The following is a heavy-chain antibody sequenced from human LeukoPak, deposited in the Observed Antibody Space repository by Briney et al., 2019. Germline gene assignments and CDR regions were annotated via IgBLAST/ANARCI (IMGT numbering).Heavy chain of an antibody. CDR3: AQTGRTDSSGSRAYYYYGMDV. Sequence: GGSLRLSCAASGFTFSSYAMSWVRQAPGKGLEWVPAISGSGGSTYYADSVKGRFTISRDNSKNTLYLQMNSLRAEDTAVYYCAQTGRTDSSGSRAYYYYGMDVWGQGTTVTVSS. CDR1: GFTFSSYA. J-gene: IGHJ6*02. D-gene: IGHD3-22*01. V-gene: IGHV3-23*01. CDR2: ISGSGGST.